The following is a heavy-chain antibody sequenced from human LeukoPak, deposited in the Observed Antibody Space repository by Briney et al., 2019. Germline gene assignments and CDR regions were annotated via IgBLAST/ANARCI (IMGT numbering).Heavy chain of an antibody. CDR3: ARDYVGGHTAMAPLDY. CDR2: IWYDGSHE. V-gene: IGHV3-33*01. Sequence: PGRSLRLSCAASGFTFSSYGMHWVRQAPGKGLEWVAVIWYDGSHEYYVDSVKGRFTISRDNSKNTLYLQMNSLRAEDTAVYYCARDYVGGHTAMAPLDYWGQGTLVTVSS. CDR1: GFTFSSYG. D-gene: IGHD5-18*01. J-gene: IGHJ4*02.